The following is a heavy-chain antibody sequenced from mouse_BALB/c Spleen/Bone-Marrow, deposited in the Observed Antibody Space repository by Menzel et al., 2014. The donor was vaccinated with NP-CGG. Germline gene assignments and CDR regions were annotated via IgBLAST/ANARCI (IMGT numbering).Heavy chain of an antibody. D-gene: IGHD2-3*01. V-gene: IGHV5-6-4*01. CDR1: GFTFSSYT. CDR2: ISNGGSYT. Sequence: DVQLVESGGGLVKPGGSLKLSCAASGFTFSSYTMSWVRQTPEKRLEWVATISNGGSYTYYPDSVKGRFTISRDNAKNTLYLQMSSLKSEDTAMYYCTRDLCDGYYYYAMDYWGQGTSVTVSS. J-gene: IGHJ4*01. CDR3: TRDLCDGYYYYAMDY.